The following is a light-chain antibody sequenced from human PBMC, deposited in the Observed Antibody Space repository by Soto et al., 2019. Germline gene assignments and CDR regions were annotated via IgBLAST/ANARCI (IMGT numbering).Light chain of an antibody. CDR1: QDVINY. Sequence: DIQMTQSPSSLSASVGDRVTITCQASQDVINYLNWYQQKLWKAPKLLIYDASNLETGVPSRFSGSGSGTYFSFTISSLQPEDFATYYCQQYSNLITFGQGTRLEI. CDR3: QQYSNLIT. CDR2: DAS. J-gene: IGKJ5*01. V-gene: IGKV1-33*01.